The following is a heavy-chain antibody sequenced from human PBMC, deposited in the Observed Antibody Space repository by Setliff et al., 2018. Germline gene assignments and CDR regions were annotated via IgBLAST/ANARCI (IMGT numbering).Heavy chain of an antibody. CDR2: IYTSGSA. Sequence: SETLSLTCTVSGDSINSGNYYWTWIRQPAGKGLEWIGQIYTSGSASYNPSLKSRVTISVDTSKNQFSLKLSSVTAADTALYYCTVYNTGSSKDHYWGQGTPVTVSS. V-gene: IGHV4-61*09. CDR1: GDSINSGNYY. D-gene: IGHD2-8*02. CDR3: TVYNTGSSKDHY. J-gene: IGHJ4*02.